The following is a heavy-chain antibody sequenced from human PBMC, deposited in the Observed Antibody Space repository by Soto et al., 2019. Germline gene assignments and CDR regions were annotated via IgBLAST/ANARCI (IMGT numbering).Heavy chain of an antibody. D-gene: IGHD3-3*01. CDR2: ISGSGGST. Sequence: GGSLRLSCAASGFTFSSYAMSWVRQAPGKGLEWVSAISGSGGSTYYADSVKGRFTISRNNSKNTLYLQMNSLRAEDTAVYYCAKAYDFWSGFDWFDPWGQGTLVTVSS. CDR3: AKAYDFWSGFDWFDP. CDR1: GFTFSSYA. V-gene: IGHV3-23*01. J-gene: IGHJ5*02.